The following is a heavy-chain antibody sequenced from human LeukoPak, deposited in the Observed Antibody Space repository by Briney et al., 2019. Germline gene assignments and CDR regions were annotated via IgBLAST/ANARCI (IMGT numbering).Heavy chain of an antibody. Sequence: SETLSLTCTVSGGSISSYYWSWIRQPPGKGLEWIGYIYYSGSTNYNPSLTSRVTISVDTSENQFSLKLSSVTAADTAVYYCARASPRGYSGYDVDYWGQGTLVTVSS. J-gene: IGHJ4*02. CDR3: ARASPRGYSGYDVDY. CDR2: IYYSGST. CDR1: GGSISSYY. D-gene: IGHD5-12*01. V-gene: IGHV4-59*01.